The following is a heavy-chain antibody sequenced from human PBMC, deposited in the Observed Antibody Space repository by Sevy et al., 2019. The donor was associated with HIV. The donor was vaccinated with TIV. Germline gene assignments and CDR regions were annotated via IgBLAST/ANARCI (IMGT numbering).Heavy chain of an antibody. CDR1: GYTFTSYD. V-gene: IGHV1-8*01. CDR3: VSGWFCVLLRSYFFCGMDV. D-gene: IGHD3-10*01. J-gene: IGHJ6*02. Sequence: ASVKVSCKASGYTFTSYDINWVRQATGQGLEWMGWMNPNSGNTGYAQKFKGRVTMTRNTSLGTAYVELSSLRSEVTGVYYFVSGWFCVLLRSYFFCGMDVWGLGTTVTVSS. CDR2: MNPNSGNT.